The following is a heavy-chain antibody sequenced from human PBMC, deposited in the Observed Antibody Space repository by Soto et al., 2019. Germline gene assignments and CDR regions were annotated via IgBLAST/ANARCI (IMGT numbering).Heavy chain of an antibody. D-gene: IGHD2-8*02. CDR2: IYHSGST. CDR3: ARATWWGDSLNAFDI. J-gene: IGHJ3*02. V-gene: IGHV4-4*02. Sequence: SATLSLRCSVSRGSTSRESCRSWVRQPPGKGLEWIGEIYHSGSTNYNPSLKSRVTISVDKSKNQFSLKLSSVTAADTAVYYCARATWWGDSLNAFDIWGQGTMVT. CDR1: RGSTSRESC.